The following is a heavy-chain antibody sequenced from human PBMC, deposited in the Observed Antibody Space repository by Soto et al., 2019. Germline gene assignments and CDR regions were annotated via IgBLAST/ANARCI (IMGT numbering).Heavy chain of an antibody. Sequence: QVQLQQWGAEVLKPSETLSLTRVVNGGSFSNYYWTWIRQPPGKGLEWIGEINDSGITDSNPSLESRVTISVDMSKNQFSLRVNSVTAADTAVYHCARGRSSVPDRRGIGYYGLDVWGQGTTVTVSS. J-gene: IGHJ6*02. CDR2: INDSGIT. D-gene: IGHD3-3*01. V-gene: IGHV4-34*01. CDR3: ARGRSSVPDRRGIGYYGLDV. CDR1: GGSFSNYY.